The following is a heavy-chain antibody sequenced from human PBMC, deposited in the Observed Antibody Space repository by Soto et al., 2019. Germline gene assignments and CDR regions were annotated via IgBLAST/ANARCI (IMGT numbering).Heavy chain of an antibody. CDR1: GYTLTELS. CDR2: FDPEDGET. V-gene: IGHV1-24*01. D-gene: IGHD2-2*01. CDR3: ASTGVEIVGVPAALIV. J-gene: IGHJ6*02. Sequence: ASVKVSCKVSGYTLTELSMHWVRQAPGKGLEWMGGFDPEDGETIYAQKFQGRVTMTEDTSTDTAYMELSSLRSEDTAVYYCASTGVEIVGVPAALIVRGLGTTVTVSS.